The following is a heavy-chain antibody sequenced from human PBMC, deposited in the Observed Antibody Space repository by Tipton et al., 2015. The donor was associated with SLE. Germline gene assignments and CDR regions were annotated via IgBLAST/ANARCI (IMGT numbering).Heavy chain of an antibody. V-gene: IGHV3-9*01. CDR2: ISWNSGYT. J-gene: IGHJ3*02. D-gene: IGHD6-6*01. Sequence: RSLRLSCSASGFRFDDHAMHWVRQRPGKGLEWVSGISWNSGYTGYADSVKGRFTVSRDNAKNSLYLQMNSLRAEDTAVYYCVTLTIAVRHYAFDIWGQGTMVTVSS. CDR3: VTLTIAVRHYAFDI. CDR1: GFRFDDHA.